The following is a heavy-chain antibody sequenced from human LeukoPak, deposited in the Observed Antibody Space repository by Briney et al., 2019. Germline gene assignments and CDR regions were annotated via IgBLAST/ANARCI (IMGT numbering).Heavy chain of an antibody. D-gene: IGHD5-12*01. CDR3: ARVYSGYDTGYYYMDV. CDR2: IYYSGST. Sequence: SKTLSLTCTVSGVSISSYYWSWIRQPPGKGLEWIGFIYYSGSTNYNPFLKSGVTISVDTSKNQFYLKLSSVTAADTALYYCARVYSGYDTGYYYMDVWGKGTTVTVSS. V-gene: IGHV4-59*01. J-gene: IGHJ6*03. CDR1: GVSISSYY.